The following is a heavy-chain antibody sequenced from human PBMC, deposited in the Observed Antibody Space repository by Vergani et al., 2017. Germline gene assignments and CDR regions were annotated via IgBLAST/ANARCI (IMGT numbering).Heavy chain of an antibody. Sequence: QVKLQESGPGLVKPSETLSLTCTVSGASVNSYYWSWIRQPPGKGLEWMGYVSFRGDTLYDPSVKGRMTISLNTSKNQFSLKLNSVTAADTAVYYCGRVADCYGLGSLLLDLWGQGILVTVSS. CDR3: GRVADCYGLGSLLLDL. CDR2: VSFRGDT. V-gene: IGHV4-59*02. CDR1: GASVNSYY. J-gene: IGHJ5*02. D-gene: IGHD3-10*01.